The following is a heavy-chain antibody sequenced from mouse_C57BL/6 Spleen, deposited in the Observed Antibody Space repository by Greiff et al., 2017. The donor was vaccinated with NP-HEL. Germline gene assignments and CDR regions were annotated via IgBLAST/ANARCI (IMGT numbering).Heavy chain of an antibody. V-gene: IGHV1-81*01. J-gene: IGHJ3*01. CDR3: ARPYYDYDGAWFAY. CDR2: IYPRSGNT. Sequence: QVQLQQSGAELARPGASVKLSCKASGYTFTSYGISWVKQRTGQGLEWIGEIYPRSGNTYYNEKFKGKATLTADKSSSTAYMELRSLTSEDSAVYFCARPYYDYDGAWFAYWGQGTLVTVSA. D-gene: IGHD2-4*01. CDR1: GYTFTSYG.